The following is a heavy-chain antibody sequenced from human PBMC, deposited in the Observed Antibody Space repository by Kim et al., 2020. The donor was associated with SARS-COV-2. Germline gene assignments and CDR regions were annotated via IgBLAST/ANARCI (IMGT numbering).Heavy chain of an antibody. Sequence: SETLSLTCAVYGGSFSGYYWSWIRQPPGKGLEWIGEINHSGSTNYNPSLKSRVTISVDTSKNQFSLKLSSVTAADTAVYYCARGVTMVREHQGGGMDVWGQGTTVTVSS. CDR3: ARGVTMVREHQGGGMDV. D-gene: IGHD3-10*01. J-gene: IGHJ6*02. V-gene: IGHV4-34*01. CDR2: INHSGST. CDR1: GGSFSGYY.